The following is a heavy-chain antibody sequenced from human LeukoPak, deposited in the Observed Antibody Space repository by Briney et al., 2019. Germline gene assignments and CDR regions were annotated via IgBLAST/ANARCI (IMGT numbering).Heavy chain of an antibody. CDR3: AKARGEQNGANNY. Sequence: GASVKVSCKASEYTFTSYYMHWVRQAPGQGLEWMGIINPSGGSTSYAQKFQGRVTMTRDTSTSTVYMELSSLRSEDTAVYYCAKARGEQNGANNYWGQGTLVTVS. CDR1: EYTFTSYY. V-gene: IGHV1-46*01. J-gene: IGHJ4*02. CDR2: INPSGGST. D-gene: IGHD4/OR15-4a*01.